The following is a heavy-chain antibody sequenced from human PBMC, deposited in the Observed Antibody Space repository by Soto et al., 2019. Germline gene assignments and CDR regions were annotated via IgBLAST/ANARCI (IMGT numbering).Heavy chain of an antibody. D-gene: IGHD4-17*01. J-gene: IGHJ6*02. CDR2: IHYRGSV. Sequence: PSETLSLTCTVSGGSISSDHYHWTWIRQTPGKGLEWIGYIHYRGSVYYNPSLQSRVTMSVDTSKNLFSLKLSSVTAADTAVYFCVREDDGGDRDYYGLDVWGQGTTVNVSS. CDR3: VREDDGGDRDYYGLDV. CDR1: GGSISSDHYH. V-gene: IGHV4-30-4*01.